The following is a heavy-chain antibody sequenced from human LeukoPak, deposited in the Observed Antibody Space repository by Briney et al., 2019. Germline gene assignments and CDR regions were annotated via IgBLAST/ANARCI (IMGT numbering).Heavy chain of an antibody. D-gene: IGHD3-10*01. CDR3: ARNDGSGTYYNVAFDI. Sequence: SETLSLTCTVSGGSISSYYWSWIRQPPGKGLEWIGYIYYSGSTNYNPSLKSRVTISVDTSKNQSSLKLSSVTAADTAVYYCARNDGSGTYYNVAFDIWGQGTMVTVSS. CDR1: GGSISSYY. CDR2: IYYSGST. J-gene: IGHJ3*02. V-gene: IGHV4-59*01.